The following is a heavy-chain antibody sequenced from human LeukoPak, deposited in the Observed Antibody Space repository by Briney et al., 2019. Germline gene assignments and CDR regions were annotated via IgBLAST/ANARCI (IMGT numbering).Heavy chain of an antibody. Sequence: ASVKVSCKASGYTFTGYYMHWVRQAPGQGLEWMGWINPNSGGTNYAQKFQGRVTMTRDTSISTAYMELSRLRSDDTAVYYCARSPVDTAIVRGRGYCNGGSCYWFDPWGQGTLVTVSS. V-gene: IGHV1-2*02. CDR2: INPNSGGT. CDR1: GYTFTGYY. D-gene: IGHD2-15*01. CDR3: ARSPVDTAIVRGRGYCNGGSCYWFDP. J-gene: IGHJ5*02.